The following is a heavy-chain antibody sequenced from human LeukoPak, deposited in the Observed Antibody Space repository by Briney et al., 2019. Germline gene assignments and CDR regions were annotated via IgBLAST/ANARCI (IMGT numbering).Heavy chain of an antibody. V-gene: IGHV3-21*01. CDR1: GFTFSSYS. D-gene: IGHD6-19*01. Sequence: GGSLRLSCAASGFTFSSYSMNWVRQAPGKGLEWVSSISSSSSYIYYADSVKGRFTISRDNAKNSLYLQMNSLRAEDTAVYYCARGPQMLFYSNGWYGNYWGQGTLVTVSS. J-gene: IGHJ4*02. CDR3: ARGPQMLFYSNGWYGNY. CDR2: ISSSSSYI.